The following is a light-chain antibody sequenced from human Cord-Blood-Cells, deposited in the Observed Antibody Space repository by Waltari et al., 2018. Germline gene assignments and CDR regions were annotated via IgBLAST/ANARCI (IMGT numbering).Light chain of an antibody. J-gene: IGLJ2*01. CDR1: SSDVGGYHY. V-gene: IGLV2-14*01. CDR2: DVS. Sequence: QSALTQPASVSGSPGQSITISCTGTSSDVGGYHYFSWYQQHPGQAPKPMIYDVSKRPSGVSNRFSGSKSGNTASLTISGLQAEDEADYYCSSYTSSSTWVFGGGTKLTVL. CDR3: SSYTSSSTWV.